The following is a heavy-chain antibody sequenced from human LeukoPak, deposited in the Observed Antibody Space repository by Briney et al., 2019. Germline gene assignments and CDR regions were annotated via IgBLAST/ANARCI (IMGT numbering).Heavy chain of an antibody. CDR3: ARGTARQLYVWGSYPSGGGFDY. D-gene: IGHD3-16*02. CDR2: IYTSGNT. J-gene: IGHJ4*02. Sequence: PSETLSLTCTVSGGSISSYYWSWIRQPAGKGLEWIGRIYTSGNTIYNPSLKSRVTISVDTSKNQFSLKLSSVTAADTAVYYCARGTARQLYVWGSYPSGGGFDYWGQGTLVTVSS. V-gene: IGHV4-4*07. CDR1: GGSISSYY.